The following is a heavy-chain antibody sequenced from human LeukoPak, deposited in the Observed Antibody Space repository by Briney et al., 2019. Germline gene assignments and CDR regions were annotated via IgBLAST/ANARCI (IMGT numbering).Heavy chain of an antibody. CDR2: ISSSSSYI. Sequence: GRSLRLSCAASGFTFSSYSMNWVRQAPGKGLEWVSSISSSSSYIYYADSVKGRFTISRDNAKNSLYLQMNSLRAEDTAVYYCVRDGYSYGYPDVDFDYWGQGTLVTVSS. D-gene: IGHD5-18*01. CDR3: VRDGYSYGYPDVDFDY. J-gene: IGHJ4*02. CDR1: GFTFSSYS. V-gene: IGHV3-21*01.